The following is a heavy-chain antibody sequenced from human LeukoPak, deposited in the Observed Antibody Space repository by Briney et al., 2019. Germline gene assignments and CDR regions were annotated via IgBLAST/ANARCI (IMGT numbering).Heavy chain of an antibody. CDR2: ISGSGGST. Sequence: GGSLRLSCAASGFTFSSYAMSWVRQAPGKGLEWVSAISGSGGSTYYADSVKGRFTVSRDNSKNTLYLQMNSLRAEDTAVYYCARVYNWNDKAAFDYWGQGTLVTVSS. J-gene: IGHJ4*02. CDR1: GFTFSSYA. D-gene: IGHD1-20*01. V-gene: IGHV3-23*01. CDR3: ARVYNWNDKAAFDY.